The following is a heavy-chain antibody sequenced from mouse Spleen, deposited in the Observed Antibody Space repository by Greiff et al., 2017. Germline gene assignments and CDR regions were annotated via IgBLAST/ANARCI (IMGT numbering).Heavy chain of an antibody. CDR1: GFNIKDTY. Sequence: VQLKESGAELVKPGASVKLSCTASGFNIKDTYMHWVKQRPEQGLEWIGRIDPANGNTKYDPKFQGKATITADTSSNTAYLQLSSLTSEDTAVYYCARSNWDVEWYFDVWGAGTTVTVSS. D-gene: IGHD4-1*01. J-gene: IGHJ1*01. CDR2: IDPANGNT. CDR3: ARSNWDVEWYFDV. V-gene: IGHV14-3*02.